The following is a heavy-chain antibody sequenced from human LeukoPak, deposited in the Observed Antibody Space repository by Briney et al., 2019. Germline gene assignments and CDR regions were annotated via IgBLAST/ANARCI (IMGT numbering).Heavy chain of an antibody. CDR3: AKVAYYYDSSGPFDY. J-gene: IGHJ4*02. D-gene: IGHD3-22*01. V-gene: IGHV3-7*03. CDR2: IKPDESEK. CDR1: GFTFSSYW. Sequence: GRSLRLSCAASGFTFSSYWMSWVRQAPGKGLEWVANIKPDESEKYYLDSVRGRFTISRDNAKNSLYLQMNSLRAEDTALYYCAKVAYYYDSSGPFDYWGQGTLVTVSS.